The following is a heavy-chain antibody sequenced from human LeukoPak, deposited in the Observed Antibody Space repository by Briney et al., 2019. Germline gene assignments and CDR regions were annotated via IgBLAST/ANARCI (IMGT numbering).Heavy chain of an antibody. Sequence: QPGGSLRLSCAASGFTFSSYWMHWVRQAPGKGLVWVSRINGDGSTTNYADSVKGRFTISRDNSKNTLYLQMNSLSAEDTAVYYCAKSGATGHYFDYWGQGTLVTVSS. J-gene: IGHJ4*02. V-gene: IGHV3-74*01. D-gene: IGHD1-1*01. CDR1: GFTFSSYW. CDR2: INGDGSTT. CDR3: AKSGATGHYFDY.